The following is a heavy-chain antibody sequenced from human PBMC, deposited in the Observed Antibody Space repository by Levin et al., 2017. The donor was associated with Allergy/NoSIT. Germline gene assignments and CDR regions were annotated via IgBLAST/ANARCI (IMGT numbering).Heavy chain of an antibody. CDR3: ARGPVTESSMDV. CDR1: GYTFTSYD. V-gene: IGHV1-8*01. CDR2: MNPNSGNT. D-gene: IGHD2-21*02. J-gene: IGHJ6*02. Sequence: ASVKVSCKASGYTFTSYDINWVRQATGQGLEWMGWMNPNSGNTGYAQKFQGRVTMTRNTSISTAYMELSSLRSEDTAVYYCARGPVTESSMDVWGQGTTVTVSS.